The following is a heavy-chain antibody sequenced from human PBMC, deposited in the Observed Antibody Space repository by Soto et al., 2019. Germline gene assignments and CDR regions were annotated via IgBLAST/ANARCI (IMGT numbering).Heavy chain of an antibody. D-gene: IGHD2-2*01. CDR2: SIPISDTT. CDR1: GGTFSSYA. CDR3: ARSQGSSTSLEIYYYYSYGMDV. J-gene: IGHJ6*02. V-gene: IGHV1-69*01. Sequence: QVQLVQSGAEVKKPGSSVKVSCKASGGTFSSYAISWVRQAPGQGLEWMGGSIPISDTTNYAQKFQGRVTITADESTSTAYMELSSLRSEDTAVYYCARSQGSSTSLEIYYYYSYGMDVWGQGTTVTVSS.